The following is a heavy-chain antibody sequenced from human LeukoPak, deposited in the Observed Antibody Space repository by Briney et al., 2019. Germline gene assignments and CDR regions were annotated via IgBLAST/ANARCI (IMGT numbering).Heavy chain of an antibody. CDR2: INPSGGST. CDR1: GHTFTSYY. Sequence: ASVKVSCKASGHTFTSYYMHWGRRAPPRGLEGMGIINPSGGSTRYAQKLQSRVTITRDTSTSTVYMRLSSRSSGDTAVYSCASDSNCGGDCSPAHYYYYYYMDVWGKGTTVTVSS. V-gene: IGHV1-46*01. CDR3: ASDSNCGGDCSPAHYYYYYYMDV. D-gene: IGHD2-21*02. J-gene: IGHJ6*03.